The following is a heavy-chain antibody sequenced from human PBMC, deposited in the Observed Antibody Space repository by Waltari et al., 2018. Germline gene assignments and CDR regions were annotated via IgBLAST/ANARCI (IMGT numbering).Heavy chain of an antibody. CDR3: AAGDHFGV. V-gene: IGHV4-38-2*01. CDR2: VGGSSGRT. Sequence: QVRLQESGPGLVKSSETLSLPCVVSGDSINSGYYWNWVRQPPGKGLEWIGYVGGSSGRTYYNPSLKSRVTISKDMSTNQVSLRLTPVTAADTATYYWAAGDHFGVWGQGLRVTVSS. CDR1: GDSINSGYY. J-gene: IGHJ3*01. D-gene: IGHD3-10*01.